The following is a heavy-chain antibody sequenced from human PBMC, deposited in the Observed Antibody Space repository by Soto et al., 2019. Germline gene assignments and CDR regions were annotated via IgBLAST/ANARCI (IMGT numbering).Heavy chain of an antibody. CDR3: AGDPGRLYTPTHLTD. CDR2: ISAYNGNT. CDR1: GDTFTNFD. D-gene: IGHD2-21*01. Sequence: QVQLVQSGAEVKKPGASVKVSCKASGDTFTNFDISWVRQAPGQGLEWMGWISAYNGNTQHTQKFQGRVTMTTDTSTSTAYMKLRSLRSDDTAVYYCAGDPGRLYTPTHLTDWGQRTLVTVSS. J-gene: IGHJ4*02. V-gene: IGHV1-18*01.